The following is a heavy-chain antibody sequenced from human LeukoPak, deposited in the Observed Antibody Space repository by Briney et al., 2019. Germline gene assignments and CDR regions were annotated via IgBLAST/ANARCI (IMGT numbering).Heavy chain of an antibody. CDR3: ARDRAVAGFRFDH. J-gene: IGHJ4*02. V-gene: IGHV1-46*01. CDR1: GYTFTSYY. D-gene: IGHD6-19*01. CDR2: INPSGGST. Sequence: GASVKVSCKTSGYTFTSYYIHWVRQAPGQGLEWMGVINPSGGSTGYPQKFQGRVTMTRDTSTSTVYMELSSLRFEDTAVYYCARDRAVAGFRFDHWGQGTLVTVSS.